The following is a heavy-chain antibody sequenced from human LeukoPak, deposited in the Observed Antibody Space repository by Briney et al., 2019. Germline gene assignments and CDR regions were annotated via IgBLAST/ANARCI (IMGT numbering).Heavy chain of an antibody. CDR2: IDPNTGDS. J-gene: IGHJ4*02. CDR1: EYTFTGYY. D-gene: IGHD1-26*01. Sequence: WASVKVSCKASEYTFTGYYIHWVRQAPGQGLEWMGWIDPNTGDSNYVQKFQGRVTMTRDTSISTAYMELSRLRSDDTAVYYCARVHGWEPYYFDYWGQGTLVTVSS. V-gene: IGHV1-2*02. CDR3: ARVHGWEPYYFDY.